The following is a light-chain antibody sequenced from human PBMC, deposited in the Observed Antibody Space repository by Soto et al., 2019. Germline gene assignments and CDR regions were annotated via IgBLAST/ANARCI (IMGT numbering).Light chain of an antibody. Sequence: QSALTQPASVSGSPGQSITISCTGTSTDVCRYNYVSWYQQHPGKAPKLMVYDVSNRPSWVSNRFSGSKSGITASLTISGLQAEDEADYYCTSYTSDSTYVFGAGTKVTVL. CDR2: DVS. V-gene: IGLV2-14*01. J-gene: IGLJ1*01. CDR3: TSYTSDSTYV. CDR1: STDVCRYNY.